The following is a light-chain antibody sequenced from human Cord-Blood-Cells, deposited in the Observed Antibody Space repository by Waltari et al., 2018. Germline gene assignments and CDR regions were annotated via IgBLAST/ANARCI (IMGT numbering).Light chain of an antibody. Sequence: QSALTQPASVSGSPGPSITISCTGTSSDVGGSNYVSWYQQHPGKAPKLMIYDVSNRPLGVSNRFSGSKSGNTASLTISGLQAEDEADYYCSSYTSSSTLVFGGGTKLTVL. CDR1: SSDVGGSNY. J-gene: IGLJ2*01. CDR3: SSYTSSSTLV. V-gene: IGLV2-14*01. CDR2: DVS.